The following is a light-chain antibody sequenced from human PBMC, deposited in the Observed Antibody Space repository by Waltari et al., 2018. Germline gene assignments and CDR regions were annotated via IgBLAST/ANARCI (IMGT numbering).Light chain of an antibody. J-gene: IGKJ4*01. Sequence: EIVMTQSPATLSVSPGERATLSCRASQSVSSTLAWYQQKPGQPPRLPIHGASTRATATPARFSGSGSGTEFTLAISSLQSEDFAVYYCQQYYEWPLTFGGGTKVEIK. V-gene: IGKV3D-15*01. CDR2: GAS. CDR3: QQYYEWPLT. CDR1: QSVSST.